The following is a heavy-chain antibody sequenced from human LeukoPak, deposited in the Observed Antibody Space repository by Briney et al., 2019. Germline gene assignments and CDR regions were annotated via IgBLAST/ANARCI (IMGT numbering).Heavy chain of an antibody. D-gene: IGHD3-22*01. V-gene: IGHV3-7*04. J-gene: IGHJ4*02. CDR1: GFSFSNYV. CDR3: ARGDSSGYYYLDY. CDR2: IKQDGSEK. Sequence: GGSLRLSCAASGFSFSNYVMTWVRQAPGKGLEWVANIKQDGSEKYYVDSVKGRFTISRDNAKNSLYLQMNSLRAEDTAVYYCARGDSSGYYYLDYWGQGTLVTVSS.